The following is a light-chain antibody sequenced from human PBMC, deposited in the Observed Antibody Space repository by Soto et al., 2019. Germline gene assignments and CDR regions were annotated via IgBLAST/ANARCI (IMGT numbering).Light chain of an antibody. CDR2: DAS. CDR3: QQYGSSPF. Sequence: EIVLTQSPGTLSLSPVERATLSCRASQSISSSLAWYQQKPGLAPTLLISDASNRASGVPDRFTGGGSGTDFTLTISRLEPEDFAVYYCQQYGSSPFFGQGTRLEIK. J-gene: IGKJ5*01. V-gene: IGKV3-20*01. CDR1: QSISSS.